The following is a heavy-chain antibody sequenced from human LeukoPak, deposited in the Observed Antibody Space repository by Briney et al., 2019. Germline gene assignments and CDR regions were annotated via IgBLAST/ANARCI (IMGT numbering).Heavy chain of an antibody. CDR1: GYSISSGYY. CDR3: ARLWRNSTSCRD. Sequence: SETLSLTCAVSGYSISSGYYWGWIRQPPGKGLEWIGSIYHSGSTYYNPSLKSRVTISVDTSKNQFSLRLSSVTAADTAVYYCARLWRNSTSCRDWGQGTLVTVSS. CDR2: IYHSGST. V-gene: IGHV4-38-2*01. D-gene: IGHD2-2*01. J-gene: IGHJ4*02.